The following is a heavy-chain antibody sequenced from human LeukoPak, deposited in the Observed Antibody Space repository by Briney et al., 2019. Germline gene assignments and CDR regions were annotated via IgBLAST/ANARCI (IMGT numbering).Heavy chain of an antibody. J-gene: IGHJ3*02. Sequence: GSLRLSCAASGFTISDYYMSWIRQVPGKGLEWVSYISSGSSYTNYADSVKGRFTISRDNAKNSLYLQMNSLRAEDTAVYYCARDHSSSWYAAGAFDIWGQGTMVTVSS. CDR2: ISSGSSYT. CDR1: GFTISDYY. CDR3: ARDHSSSWYAAGAFDI. V-gene: IGHV3-11*06. D-gene: IGHD6-13*01.